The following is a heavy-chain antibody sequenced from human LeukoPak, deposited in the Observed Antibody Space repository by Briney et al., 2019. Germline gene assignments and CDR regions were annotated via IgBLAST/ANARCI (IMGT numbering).Heavy chain of an antibody. CDR2: IIPIFGTA. D-gene: IGHD5-18*01. J-gene: IGHJ4*02. V-gene: IGHV1-69*06. CDR3: ARDVGDTAMGTYYFDY. CDR1: VGTFSSYA. Sequence: ASVKISCKASVGTFSSYAISWVRQAPGQGLEWMGGIIPIFGTANYAQKFQGRVTITADKSTSTAYMELSSLRSEDTAVYYCARDVGDTAMGTYYFDYWGQGTLVTVSS.